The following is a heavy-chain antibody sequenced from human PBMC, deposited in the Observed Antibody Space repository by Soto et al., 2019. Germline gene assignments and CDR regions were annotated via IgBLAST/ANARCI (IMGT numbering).Heavy chain of an antibody. Sequence: SETLSLTCTVSGGSISSYYWSWIRQPPGKGLEWIGYIYYSGSTNYNPSLKSRVTISVDTSKNQFSLKLSSVTAADTAVYYCARHRTQNWNDEGFFDYWGQGTLVTVSS. CDR2: IYYSGST. CDR1: GGSISSYY. V-gene: IGHV4-59*08. J-gene: IGHJ4*02. D-gene: IGHD1-1*01. CDR3: ARHRTQNWNDEGFFDY.